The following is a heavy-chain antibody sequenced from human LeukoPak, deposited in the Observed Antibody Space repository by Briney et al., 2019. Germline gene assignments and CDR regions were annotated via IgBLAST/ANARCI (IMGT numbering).Heavy chain of an antibody. V-gene: IGHV3-48*01. Sequence: PGGSLRLSCAASGFTFSSYSMNWVRQAPGKGLEWVSYISSSSTTYYADSVKGRFTISRDNAKNSLYLQMNSLRAEDTAVYYCASDYYGSSGIDYWGQGTLVTVSS. CDR3: ASDYYGSSGIDY. D-gene: IGHD3-22*01. J-gene: IGHJ4*02. CDR1: GFTFSSYS. CDR2: ISSSSTT.